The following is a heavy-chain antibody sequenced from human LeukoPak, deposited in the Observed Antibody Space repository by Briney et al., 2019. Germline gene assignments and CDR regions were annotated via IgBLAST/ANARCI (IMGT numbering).Heavy chain of an antibody. Sequence: AGGSLRLSCAASGFTFSSYEMNWVRQAPGKGLEWVSYISSSGSTIYYADSVKGRFTISRDNAKNSLYLQMNSLRAEDTAVYYCARGRDGSSFDIWGQGTIVTVSS. CDR1: GFTFSSYE. D-gene: IGHD5-24*01. J-gene: IGHJ3*02. CDR2: ISSSGSTI. CDR3: ARGRDGSSFDI. V-gene: IGHV3-48*03.